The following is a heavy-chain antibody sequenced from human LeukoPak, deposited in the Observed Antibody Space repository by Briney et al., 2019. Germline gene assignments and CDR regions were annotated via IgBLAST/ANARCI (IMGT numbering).Heavy chain of an antibody. Sequence: QPGGSLRLSCAASGFSFSSYEMTWVRQAPGKGLEWVSYISSSGGTIYYADSVKGRFTISRDNAKNSLYLQMNSLRAEDTAVYYWARGQLNSGWSACFDYWGQGTLVTVSS. CDR2: ISSSGGTI. J-gene: IGHJ4*02. CDR3: ARGQLNSGWSACFDY. V-gene: IGHV3-48*03. D-gene: IGHD6-19*01. CDR1: GFSFSSYE.